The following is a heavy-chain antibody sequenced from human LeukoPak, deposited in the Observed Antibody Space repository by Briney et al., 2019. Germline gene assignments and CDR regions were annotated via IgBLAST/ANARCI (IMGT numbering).Heavy chain of an antibody. D-gene: IGHD3-22*01. Sequence: PSQTLSLTCTVSGVSFTSEDYYWTWIRQPPGKGLEWIGEINHSGSTNYNPSLKSRVTISVDTSKNQFSLKLSSVTAADTAVYYCARGRVLEDSSGYDAFDIWGQGTMVTVSS. CDR1: GVSFTSEDYY. J-gene: IGHJ3*02. CDR3: ARGRVLEDSSGYDAFDI. CDR2: INHSGST. V-gene: IGHV4-34*01.